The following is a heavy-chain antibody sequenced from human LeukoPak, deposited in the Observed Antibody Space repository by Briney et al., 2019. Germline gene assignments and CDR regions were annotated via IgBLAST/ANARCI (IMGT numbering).Heavy chain of an antibody. CDR1: GFTVSSNY. D-gene: IGHD2-15*01. J-gene: IGHJ4*02. CDR3: ARVVGYCSGGNCYAYYFDY. CDR2: IYSGGST. V-gene: IGHV3-53*01. Sequence: LPGGSLRLSCAASGFTVSSNYMSWVRQAPGKGLEWVSVIYSGGSTYYADSVKGRFTISRDNSKNTLYLQMNSLRAEGTAVYYCARVVGYCSGGNCYAYYFDYWGQGTLVTVSS.